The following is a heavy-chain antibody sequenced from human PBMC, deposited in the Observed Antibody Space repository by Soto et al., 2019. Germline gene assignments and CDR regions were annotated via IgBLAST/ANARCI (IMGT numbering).Heavy chain of an antibody. J-gene: IGHJ3*02. CDR1: GFTFSNAW. CDR2: IKSKTDGGTT. D-gene: IGHD2-21*01. CDR3: TTDHITVVGANAIDAFDI. V-gene: IGHV3-15*01. Sequence: GGSLRLSCAASGFTFSNAWMSWVRQSPGKGLEWVCRIKSKTDGGTTDYSAPVKGRITISRDDSKNTLYLQMNSLKTEDTAVYCCTTDHITVVGANAIDAFDIWGQGTMVTV.